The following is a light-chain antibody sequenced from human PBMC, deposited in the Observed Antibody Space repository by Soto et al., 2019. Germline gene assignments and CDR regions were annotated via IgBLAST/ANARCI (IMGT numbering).Light chain of an antibody. V-gene: IGKV3-15*01. J-gene: IGKJ5*01. CDR2: GAS. CDR1: QGVRNN. CDR3: QQYNSWPIT. Sequence: EVVMTQSPVTLSVSPGESATLSCRASQGVRNNLAWYQQRPGQAPRLLIYGASTRAAGIPARFSGSGSETEFTLTIRSLQSEDFAVYYCQQYNSWPITFGQGTRL.